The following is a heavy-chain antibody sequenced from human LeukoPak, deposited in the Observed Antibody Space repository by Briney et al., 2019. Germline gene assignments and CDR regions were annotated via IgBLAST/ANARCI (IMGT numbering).Heavy chain of an antibody. CDR1: GFTFSTYA. CDR3: AREEAPVGGSSFDY. CDR2: ISSGGVST. V-gene: IGHV3-64*02. D-gene: IGHD1-26*01. Sequence: GGSLRLSCAASGFTFSTYAMHWVRQAPGKGLVRVSSISSGGVSTYYADSVRGRFTISRDNSKNTLYLHMGSLRAEDMAVYYCAREEAPVGGSSFDYWGQGTLVTVSS. J-gene: IGHJ4*02.